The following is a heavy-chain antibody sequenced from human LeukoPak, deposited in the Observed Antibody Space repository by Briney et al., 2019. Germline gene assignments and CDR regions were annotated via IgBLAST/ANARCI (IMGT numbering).Heavy chain of an antibody. CDR1: GGSFSGYY. V-gene: IGHV4-34*01. Sequence: PSETLSLTCAVYGGSFSGYYWSWIRQPPGKGLEWIGEINHSGSTNYNPSLKSRVTISVDTSKNQFSLKLSSVTAADTAVYYCARRLPPAANYGRFHYFDYWGQGTLVTVSS. CDR3: ARRLPPAANYGRFHYFDY. J-gene: IGHJ4*02. CDR2: INHSGST. D-gene: IGHD3-10*01.